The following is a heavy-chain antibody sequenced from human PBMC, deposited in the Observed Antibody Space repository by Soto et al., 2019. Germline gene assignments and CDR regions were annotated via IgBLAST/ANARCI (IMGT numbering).Heavy chain of an antibody. J-gene: IGHJ4*02. CDR1: GFTFDDYA. D-gene: IGHD6-13*01. CDR2: ISWNSGSI. CDR3: ARGYSSSWYYFDY. Sequence: EVQLLESGGGLVQPGRSLRLSFAASGFTFDDYAMHWVRQAPGKGLEWVSGISWNSGSIGYADSVKGRFTISRDNAKNSLYLQMNSLRAEDTALYYCARGYSSSWYYFDYWGQGTLVTVSS. V-gene: IGHV3-9*01.